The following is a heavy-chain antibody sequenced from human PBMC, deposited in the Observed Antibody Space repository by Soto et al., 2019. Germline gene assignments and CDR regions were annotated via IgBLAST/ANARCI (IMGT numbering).Heavy chain of an antibody. CDR1: GFTFSSYA. CDR3: ARMASFYCSGGSCYPTYGMDV. V-gene: IGHV3-30-3*01. Sequence: QVQLVESGGGVVQPGRSLRLSCAASGFTFSSYAMHWVRQAPGKGLEWVAVISSDGSNKYYADSVKGRFTISRDNSTNTLYLQMNSLRAEDTAVYYCARMASFYCSGGSCYPTYGMDVWGQGTTVTVSS. CDR2: ISSDGSNK. J-gene: IGHJ6*02. D-gene: IGHD2-15*01.